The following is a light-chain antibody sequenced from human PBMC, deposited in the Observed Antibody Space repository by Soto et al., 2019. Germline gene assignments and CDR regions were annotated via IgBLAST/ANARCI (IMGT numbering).Light chain of an antibody. CDR2: LGS. CDR1: QSLLNSNGYNY. Sequence: DIVMTQSPLSLPVTPGEPASISCRSRQSLLNSNGYNYLDWYLQKPGQSPQLLIYLGSNRASGVPDRFSGSGSGTDFTLKISRVEAADVGVYYCMQSLQTPRTFGQGTKVEIK. J-gene: IGKJ1*01. V-gene: IGKV2-28*01. CDR3: MQSLQTPRT.